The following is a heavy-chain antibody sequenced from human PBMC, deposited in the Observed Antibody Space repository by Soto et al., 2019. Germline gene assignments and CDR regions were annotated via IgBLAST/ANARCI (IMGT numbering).Heavy chain of an antibody. CDR3: ARDYGFDILTGYYNY. D-gene: IGHD3-9*01. V-gene: IGHV3-11*01. CDR2: ISSSGSTI. J-gene: IGHJ4*02. CDR1: GFTFSDYY. Sequence: SVGSLRLSCAASGFTFSDYYMSWIRQAPGKGLEWVSYISSSGSTIYYADSVKGRFTISRDNAKNSLYLQMNSLRAEDTAVYYCARDYGFDILTGYYNYWGQGTLVTVSS.